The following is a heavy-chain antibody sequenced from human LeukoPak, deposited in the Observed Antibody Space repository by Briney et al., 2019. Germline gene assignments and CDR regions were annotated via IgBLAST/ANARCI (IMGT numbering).Heavy chain of an antibody. Sequence: TSETLSLTCTVSGGSISSGGYYWSWVRQGPGRGLVWVSRIIGDGSGTNYADSVKGRFTISRDNAKNTLYLQMNSLRAEDTAVYYCARGRSTNFLDVWGQGTTVTVSS. D-gene: IGHD2-2*01. J-gene: IGHJ6*02. CDR3: ARGRSTNFLDV. CDR1: GGSISSGGYY. V-gene: IGHV3-74*01. CDR2: IIGDGSGT.